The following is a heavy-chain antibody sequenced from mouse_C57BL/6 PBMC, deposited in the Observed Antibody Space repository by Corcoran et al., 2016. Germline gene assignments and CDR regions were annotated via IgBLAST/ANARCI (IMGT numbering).Heavy chain of an antibody. V-gene: IGHV1-19*01. CDR2: INPYNGGT. CDR3: ARDYGNSFDY. CDR1: GYTFTDYY. Sequence: EVQLQQSGPVLVKPGASVKMSCKASGYTFTDYYMNWVKQSHGKSLEWIGVINPYNGGTSYNQKFQGKATLTVDKSSSTAYMELNSLTSEDSAVYYCARDYGNSFDYWGQGTTLTVSS. J-gene: IGHJ2*01. D-gene: IGHD2-1*01.